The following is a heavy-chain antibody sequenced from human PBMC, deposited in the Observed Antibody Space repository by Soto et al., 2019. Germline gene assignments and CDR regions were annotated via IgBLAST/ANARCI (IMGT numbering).Heavy chain of an antibody. CDR2: ISGSGGRT. J-gene: IGHJ3*02. D-gene: IGHD2-8*01. CDR1: GFPFSSYA. Sequence: EMQLLESGGGLVQPGGSLRLSCVASGFPFSSYAMSWVRQTPGKGLEWVSGISGSGGRTYYADSVKGRFTISRDNSNNTLSLQMHILRVEHTAVYFCAKGVYYSLFDIWGQGTMVTVSA. CDR3: AKGVYYSLFDI. V-gene: IGHV3-23*01.